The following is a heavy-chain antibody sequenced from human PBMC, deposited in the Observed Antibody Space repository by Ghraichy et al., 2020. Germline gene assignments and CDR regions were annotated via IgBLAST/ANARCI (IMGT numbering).Heavy chain of an antibody. Sequence: GESLNISCAASGFTFSSYSMNWVRQAPGKGLEGVSYISSSSNTIYYADSVKGRFTISRDNAKNSLYLQMNCMRDEETAVYYCTRDRLEEWQLLRYAFDNWGQGTMVTVSS. CDR2: ISSSSNTI. D-gene: IGHD1-26*01. CDR1: GFTFSSYS. J-gene: IGHJ3*02. CDR3: TRDRLEEWQLLRYAFDN. V-gene: IGHV3-48*02.